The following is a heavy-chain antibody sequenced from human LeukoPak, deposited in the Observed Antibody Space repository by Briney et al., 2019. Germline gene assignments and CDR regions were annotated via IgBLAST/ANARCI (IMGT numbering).Heavy chain of an antibody. CDR2: IKQDGSEK. J-gene: IGHJ4*02. CDR3: ARDLGGDSGY. V-gene: IGHV3-7*01. CDR1: GCTFSSYW. D-gene: IGHD4-17*01. Sequence: GGSLRLSCAASGCTFSSYWMSWVRQAPGKGLEWVANIKQDGSEKYYVDSVKGRFTISRDNAKNSLYLQMNSLRAEDTAVYYCARDLGGDSGYWGQGTLVTVSS.